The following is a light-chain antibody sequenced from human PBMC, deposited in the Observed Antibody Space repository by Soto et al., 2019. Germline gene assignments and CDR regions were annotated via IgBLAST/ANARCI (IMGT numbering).Light chain of an antibody. Sequence: IVLTQSPGTLSLSPGERATLSCRASQSVYSDFLAWYQQKPGQAPRLLINGASSRATGIPDRFSDSGSGKDFTLTISRLEPGDFAVYYWQEYGSSPLTFGGGTKVEIK. CDR1: QSVYSDF. CDR2: GAS. J-gene: IGKJ4*01. V-gene: IGKV3-20*01. CDR3: QEYGSSPLT.